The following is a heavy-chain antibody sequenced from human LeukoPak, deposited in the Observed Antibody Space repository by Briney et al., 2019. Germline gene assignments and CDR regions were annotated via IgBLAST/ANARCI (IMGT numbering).Heavy chain of an antibody. D-gene: IGHD3-22*01. V-gene: IGHV4-38-2*02. CDR1: GYSISSGYY. CDR2: IYHNGRT. J-gene: IGHJ4*02. Sequence: SETLSLTCTVSGYSISSGYYWGWIRQRQPPGKGLEWIGNIYHNGRTYYNPSLKSRVTILLDTSKNQFSLKLSSVTAADTAVYYCAREIITTRGSDYWGQGTLVTVSS. CDR3: AREIITTRGSDY.